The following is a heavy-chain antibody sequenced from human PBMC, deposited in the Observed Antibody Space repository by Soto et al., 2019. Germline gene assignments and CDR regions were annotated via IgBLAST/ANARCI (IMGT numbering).Heavy chain of an antibody. CDR1: GFTFSSYS. CDR2: ISSSSSTI. CDR3: ARDLNRYDSSGPTPGFDY. Sequence: GGSLRLSCAASGFTFSSYSMNWVRQAPGKGLEWVSYISSSSSTIYYADSVKGRFTISRDNAKNSLYLQMNSLRDEDTAVYYCARDLNRYDSSGPTPGFDYWGQGTLVTVSS. D-gene: IGHD3-22*01. V-gene: IGHV3-48*02. J-gene: IGHJ4*02.